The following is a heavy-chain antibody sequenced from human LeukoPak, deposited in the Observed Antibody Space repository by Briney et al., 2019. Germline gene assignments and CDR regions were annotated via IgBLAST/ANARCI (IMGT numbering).Heavy chain of an antibody. D-gene: IGHD1-14*01. CDR2: MHPNSGDT. Sequence: GASVKVSCKTSGHTFSTYEINWVRQAAGQGLEWMGWMHPNSGDTDYAQKFQGRVTMTRDTSINTVYMELSSLRSEDTAVYYCTRGPRNDPWGQGTLVTVSS. V-gene: IGHV1-8*01. CDR3: TRGPRNDP. J-gene: IGHJ5*02. CDR1: GHTFSTYE.